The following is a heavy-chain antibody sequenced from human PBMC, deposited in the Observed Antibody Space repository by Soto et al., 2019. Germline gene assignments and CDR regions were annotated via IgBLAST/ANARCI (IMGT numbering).Heavy chain of an antibody. J-gene: IGHJ4*02. Sequence: EVQLVESGGGLVQPGGSLRLSCAASGFTVSTKYMSWVRQAPGKGLEWVSVIYSGGSTFYADSVRGRITISRDNSKNTVNLQMNSLRAEDTAVYYCARDPWAADYWGQGTLVTVSS. CDR1: GFTVSTKY. CDR2: IYSGGST. V-gene: IGHV3-66*01. D-gene: IGHD3-16*01. CDR3: ARDPWAADY.